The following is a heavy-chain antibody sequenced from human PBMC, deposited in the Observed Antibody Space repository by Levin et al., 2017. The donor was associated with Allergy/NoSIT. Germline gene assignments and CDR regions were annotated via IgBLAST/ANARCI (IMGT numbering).Heavy chain of an antibody. V-gene: IGHV4-30-4*01. CDR3: AREEMVRYYFYGVDV. J-gene: IGHJ6*02. Sequence: SCTVSGGSISSGDYYWSWIRQPPGRGLEWIGYVHYSGSTYYNPSLKSRLTISVDTSKNQFSLKLNSVTAADTAVYYCAREEMVRYYFYGVDVWGPGTTVTVSS. D-gene: IGHD5-18*01. CDR1: GGSISSGDYY. CDR2: VHYSGST.